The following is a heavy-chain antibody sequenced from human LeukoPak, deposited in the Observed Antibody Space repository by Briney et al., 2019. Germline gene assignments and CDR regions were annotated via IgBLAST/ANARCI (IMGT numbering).Heavy chain of an antibody. CDR2: INPNSGGT. CDR1: GYTFTGYY. J-gene: IGHJ6*03. V-gene: IGHV1-2*02. CDR3: ARDESYGWAHYYYYYMDV. Sequence: ASVKVSCKASGYTFTGYYMHWVRQAPGQGLEWMGWINPNSGGTNYAQKFQGRVTMTRDTSISTAYMELSRLRSDDTAVYYCARDESYGWAHYYYYYMDVWGKGTTVTVSS. D-gene: IGHD3-10*01.